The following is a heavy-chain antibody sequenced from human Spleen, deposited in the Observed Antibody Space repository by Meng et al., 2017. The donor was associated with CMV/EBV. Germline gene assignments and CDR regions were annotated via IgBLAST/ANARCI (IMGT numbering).Heavy chain of an antibody. CDR3: ARYGDYVSLDY. CDR2: IGSGDKYI. V-gene: IGHV3-21*01. D-gene: IGHD4-17*01. CDR1: GFTFSSYS. J-gene: IGHJ4*02. Sequence: SCVASGFTFSSYSMNWVRQAPGKGLEWVSSIGSGDKYIQYADSVKGRFTISRDNAKNSLYLQLKSLRAEDTALYYCARYGDYVSLDYWGQGTLVTVSS.